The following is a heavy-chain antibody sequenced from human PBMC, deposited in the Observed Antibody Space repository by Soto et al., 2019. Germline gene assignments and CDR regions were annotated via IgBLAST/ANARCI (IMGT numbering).Heavy chain of an antibody. CDR3: ARDAAAAGTVNFDP. J-gene: IGHJ5*02. CDR2: ISYDGSNK. V-gene: IGHV3-30-3*01. Sequence: HPGGSLRLSCAASGFTFSSYAMHWVRQAPGKGLEWVAVISYDGSNKYYADSVKGRFTISRDNSKNTLYLQMNSLRAEDTAVYYCARDAAAAGTVNFDPWGQGTLVTVSS. D-gene: IGHD6-13*01. CDR1: GFTFSSYA.